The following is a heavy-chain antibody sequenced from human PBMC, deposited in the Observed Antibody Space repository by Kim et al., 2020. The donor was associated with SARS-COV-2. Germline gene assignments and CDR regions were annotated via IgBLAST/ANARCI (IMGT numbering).Heavy chain of an antibody. J-gene: IGHJ4*02. V-gene: IGHV3-53*01. D-gene: IGHD3-22*01. Sequence: GGSLRLSCAASGFTVSSNYMSWVRQAPGKVLEWVSVIYSGGSTYYADSVKGRFTISRDNSKNTLYLQMNSLSAEDTAVYYCARGLGDSSGPFDYWGQGTLVTVSS. CDR1: GFTVSSNY. CDR3: ARGLGDSSGPFDY. CDR2: IYSGGST.